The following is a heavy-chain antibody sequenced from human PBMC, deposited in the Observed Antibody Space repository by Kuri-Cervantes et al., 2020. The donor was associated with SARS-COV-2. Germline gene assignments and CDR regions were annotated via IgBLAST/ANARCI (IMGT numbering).Heavy chain of an antibody. CDR3: ARVAKTKRIYFYYYMDV. CDR2: ISAYNGDT. D-gene: IGHD5-12*01. V-gene: IGHV1-18*01. J-gene: IGHJ6*03. CDR1: GYIFITYG. Sequence: ASVKVSCKASGYIFITYGISWVRQAPGQGLEWMGWISAYNGDTNYAQKFQGRVTMTTDTSTSTAYMELRSLRSDDTAVYYCARVAKTKRIYFYYYMDVWGKGTTVTVSS.